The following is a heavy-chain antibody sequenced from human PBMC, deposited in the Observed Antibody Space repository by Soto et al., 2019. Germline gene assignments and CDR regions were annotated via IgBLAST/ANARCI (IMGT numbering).Heavy chain of an antibody. CDR1: GFTFSSYS. CDR3: ARDRLTGDRREAFDI. Sequence: EVQLVESGGGLVQPGGSLRLSCAASGFTFSSYSMSWVRQGPGKGLEWVSYIDTSGSTTYYADSVKGRFAISRDNAKNSLYLQVNSLRVEDTAVYYCARDRLTGDRREAFDIWGQGTMVTVSS. J-gene: IGHJ3*02. D-gene: IGHD7-27*01. CDR2: IDTSGSTT. V-gene: IGHV3-48*01.